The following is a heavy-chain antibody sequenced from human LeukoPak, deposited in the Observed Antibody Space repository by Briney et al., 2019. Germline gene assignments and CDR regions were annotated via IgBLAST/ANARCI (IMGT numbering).Heavy chain of an antibody. CDR2: ISAYNGNT. D-gene: IGHD5-12*01. Sequence: RASEKVSCKASGYTFTRYGISWVRQAPGQGLEWMGWISAYNGNTNYAQKLQGRVTMTTDTSTSTAYMELRSLRSDDTAVYYCARHSPLGGYDRNWFDPWGQGTLVTVSS. CDR3: ARHSPLGGYDRNWFDP. J-gene: IGHJ5*02. V-gene: IGHV1-18*01. CDR1: GYTFTRYG.